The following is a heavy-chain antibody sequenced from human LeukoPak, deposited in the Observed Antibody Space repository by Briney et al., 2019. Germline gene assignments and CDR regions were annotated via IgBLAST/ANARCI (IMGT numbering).Heavy chain of an antibody. V-gene: IGHV4-61*02. J-gene: IGHJ5*02. Sequence: SETLSLTCTVSGASITSGSQYWGWLRQPAGKGLEWIGRLYSRGTINYNPSLKSRVTISVDTSKNQFSLRLSSVTAADTAVYFCARGGRTRVDPWGQGAQVIVAS. CDR2: LYSRGTI. D-gene: IGHD1-14*01. CDR3: ARGGRTRVDP. CDR1: GASITSGSQY.